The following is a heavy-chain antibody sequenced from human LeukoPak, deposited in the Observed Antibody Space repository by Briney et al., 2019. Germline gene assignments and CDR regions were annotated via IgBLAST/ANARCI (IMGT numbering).Heavy chain of an antibody. D-gene: IGHD3-10*01. CDR3: ARADYYGSGSYSY. J-gene: IGHJ4*02. CDR2: IYVGDSDT. V-gene: IGHV5-51*01. CDR1: GYSFSSYW. Sequence: GESLKISCKGSGYSFSSYWIGWVRQMPGKGLEWMGIIYVGDSDTRYSPSFQGQVTISAEKSITTAYLQWSSLTASDTAMYYCARADYYGSGSYSYWGQGTLVTVSS.